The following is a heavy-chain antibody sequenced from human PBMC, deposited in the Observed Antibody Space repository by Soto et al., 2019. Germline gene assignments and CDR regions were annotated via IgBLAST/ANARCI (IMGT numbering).Heavy chain of an antibody. CDR3: ARGNRSSGYFVGEPDMPY. J-gene: IGHJ4*02. V-gene: IGHV3-13*01. Sequence: GGPLRLSWAASGLTFSSYDMHWVRQATGKGLEWVSAIGTAGDTYYPGSVKGRFTISRENAKNSLYLQMNSLSAEDTAVYYCARGNRSSGYFVGEPDMPYWGKGTLVPVSS. CDR1: GLTFSSYD. CDR2: IGTAGDT. D-gene: IGHD3-22*01.